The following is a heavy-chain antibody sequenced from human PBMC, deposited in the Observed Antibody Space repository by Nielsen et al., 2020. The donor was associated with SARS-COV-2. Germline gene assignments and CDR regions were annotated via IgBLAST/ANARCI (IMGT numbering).Heavy chain of an antibody. CDR2: INAGNGNT. Sequence: ASVKVSCKASGYTFTSYAMHWVRQAPGQRLEWMGWINAGNGNTKYSQKFQGRVTITRDTSASTAYMELSSLRSEDTAVYYCARDTDIVATITFDYWGQGTLVTVSS. D-gene: IGHD5-12*01. J-gene: IGHJ4*02. CDR3: ARDTDIVATITFDY. CDR1: GYTFTSYA. V-gene: IGHV1-3*01.